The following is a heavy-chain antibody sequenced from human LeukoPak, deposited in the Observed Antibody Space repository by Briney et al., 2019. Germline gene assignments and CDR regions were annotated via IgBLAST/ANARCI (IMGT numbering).Heavy chain of an antibody. D-gene: IGHD3-10*01. J-gene: IGHJ4*02. V-gene: IGHV4-34*01. Sequence: SETLSLTRAVYGGSFSGYYCSWIRQPPGKGLEWIGEINHSGSSNYNPSLKSRVTISVDTSKNHFSLKLSSVTAADTAVYYCARSGVYGSGSSPTFGYWGQGTLVTVSS. CDR1: GGSFSGYY. CDR2: INHSGSS. CDR3: ARSGVYGSGSSPTFGY.